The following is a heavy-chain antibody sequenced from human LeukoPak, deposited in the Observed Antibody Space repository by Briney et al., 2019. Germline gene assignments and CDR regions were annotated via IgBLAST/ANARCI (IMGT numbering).Heavy chain of an antibody. CDR2: IIPMLGTA. Sequence: ASVKVSCKASGGTFSSYVISWVRQAPGQGLEWMGGIIPMLGTANYAQKFQGRVTITADESTSTAYMELSSLRSEDTAVYYCATACGGDCYLFDYWGQGTLVTVSS. J-gene: IGHJ4*02. CDR1: GGTFSSYV. V-gene: IGHV1-69*13. CDR3: ATACGGDCYLFDY. D-gene: IGHD2-21*02.